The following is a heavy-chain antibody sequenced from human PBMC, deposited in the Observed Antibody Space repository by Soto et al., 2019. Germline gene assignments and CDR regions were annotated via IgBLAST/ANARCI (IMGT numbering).Heavy chain of an antibody. CDR2: RYYSESA. CDR3: ARTKCSGGSCYSWSLDY. V-gene: IGHV4-31*03. Sequence: SETLSLTCTVSGGSITTGGYYWSWIRQLPGKGLEWIGHRYYSESAYYNPSLKSRVSISLDTSKNQFSLKLSFVTAADTAMYYCARTKCSGGSCYSWSLDYWGQGTPVTVSS. J-gene: IGHJ4*02. CDR1: GGSITTGGYY. D-gene: IGHD2-15*01.